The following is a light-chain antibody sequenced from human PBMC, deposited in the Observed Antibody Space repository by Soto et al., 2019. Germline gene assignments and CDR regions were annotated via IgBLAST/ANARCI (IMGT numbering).Light chain of an antibody. CDR1: QSVSSSH. V-gene: IGKV3-20*01. J-gene: IGKJ5*01. Sequence: EIVWTQSPCTLSLSPGERSTLSCMSSQSVSSSHLAWYQHKPGQAPRLLIYAASSRATGSPDRFSGGGSGTDFTLTISRLEPEDFAVYYCQQYGYSPITFGQGTRLEIK. CDR3: QQYGYSPIT. CDR2: AAS.